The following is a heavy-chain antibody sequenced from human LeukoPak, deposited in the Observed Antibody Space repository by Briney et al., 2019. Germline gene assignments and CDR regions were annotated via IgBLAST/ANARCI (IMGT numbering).Heavy chain of an antibody. J-gene: IGHJ4*02. CDR3: AKEDKYGTYRYNLFDY. V-gene: IGHV3-23*01. CDR2: ISDSGDTT. D-gene: IGHD3-16*02. CDR1: GFTFSSSA. Sequence: GGSLRLSCAASGFTFSSSAISWVRQAPGKGLEWVSGISDSGDTTYYADSAKGRFTISRDNSKNTLYLQMNSLRAEDTAVYYCAKEDKYGTYRYNLFDYWGQGTLVTVSS.